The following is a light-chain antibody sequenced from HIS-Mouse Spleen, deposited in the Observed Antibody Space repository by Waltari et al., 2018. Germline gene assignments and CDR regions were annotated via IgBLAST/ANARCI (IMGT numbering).Light chain of an antibody. CDR1: QSLLHSNGYNY. J-gene: IGKJ1*01. CDR2: LGS. CDR3: MQALQTWT. V-gene: IGKV2-28*01. Sequence: DIVMTQSPLSLPVTPGEPASIPCRSSQSLLHSNGYNYLDWYLQKPGQSPQLLIYLGSNRASGVPDRFSGSGSGKDFTLKISRVEAEDVGVYYCMQALQTWTFGQGTKVEIK.